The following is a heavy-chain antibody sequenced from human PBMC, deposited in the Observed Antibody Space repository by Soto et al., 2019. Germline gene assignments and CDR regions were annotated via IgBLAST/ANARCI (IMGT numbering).Heavy chain of an antibody. CDR3: ARDGTTVTILDY. Sequence: QVQLVQSGAEVKKPGASVKVSCKASGYTFTSYYMHWVRQAPEQGLEWMGIINPSGGSTSYAQKFQGRVTMTRDTSTSTVYMELSSLRSEDTAVYYCARDGTTVTILDYWGQGTLVTVSS. J-gene: IGHJ4*02. CDR2: INPSGGST. CDR1: GYTFTSYY. D-gene: IGHD4-17*01. V-gene: IGHV1-46*01.